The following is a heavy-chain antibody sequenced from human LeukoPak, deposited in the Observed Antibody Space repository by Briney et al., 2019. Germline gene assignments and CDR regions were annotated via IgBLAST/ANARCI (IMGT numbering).Heavy chain of an antibody. CDR3: ASLIYDISTGYYEGALGDY. CDR1: GFTFSSYA. D-gene: IGHD3-9*01. J-gene: IGHJ4*02. CDR2: ISYDGSNK. Sequence: GRSLRLSCAASGFTFSSYAMHWVRQAPGKGLEWVAVISYDGSNKYYADSVKGRFTISRDNSKNTLYLQMNSLRAEDTAVYYCASLIYDISTGYYEGALGDYWGQGTLVTVSS. V-gene: IGHV3-30-3*01.